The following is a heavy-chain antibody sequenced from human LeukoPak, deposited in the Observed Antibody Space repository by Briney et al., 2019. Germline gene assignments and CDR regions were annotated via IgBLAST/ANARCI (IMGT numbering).Heavy chain of an antibody. J-gene: IGHJ4*02. CDR1: GFTFSNAW. CDR3: TTAPGRTYYYDSGYFDY. V-gene: IGHV3-15*01. Sequence: GGSLRLSCAASGFTFSNAWMSWVRQAPGKGLEWVGRIKSKTDGGTTDYAAPVKGRFTISRDDSKNTLYLQMNSLKTEDTAVYYCTTAPGRTYYYDSGYFDYWGQGTLVTVSS. D-gene: IGHD3-22*01. CDR2: IKSKTDGGTT.